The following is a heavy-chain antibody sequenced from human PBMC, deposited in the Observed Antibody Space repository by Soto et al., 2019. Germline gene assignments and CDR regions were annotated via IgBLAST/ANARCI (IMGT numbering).Heavy chain of an antibody. Sequence: EVQLVESGGGLVKPGGSLRLSCAASGFTFSSYSMNWVRQAPGKGLEWVSSISSSSSYIYYADSVKGRFTISRDNAKNSLYLQMNSLRAEDTAVYYCAREEAAAGKDYFDYWGQGPLVTVSS. CDR3: AREEAAAGKDYFDY. CDR1: GFTFSSYS. CDR2: ISSSSSYI. J-gene: IGHJ4*02. D-gene: IGHD6-13*01. V-gene: IGHV3-21*01.